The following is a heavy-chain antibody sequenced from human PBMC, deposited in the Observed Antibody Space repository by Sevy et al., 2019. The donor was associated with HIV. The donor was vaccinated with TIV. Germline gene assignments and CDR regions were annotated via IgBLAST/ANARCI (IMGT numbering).Heavy chain of an antibody. Sequence: GGSLRLSCAASGFTFNSYNMNWARRAPGKGLEWASSISSSGRYIFYAGSLKGRFTISRDNAKNSLYLQMNSLRAEDTAVYYCVTTVGSSLYYFDFWGQRTLATVSS. CDR1: GFTFNSYN. CDR3: VTTVGSSLYYFDF. CDR2: ISSSGRYI. D-gene: IGHD3-10*01. J-gene: IGHJ4*02. V-gene: IGHV3-21*06.